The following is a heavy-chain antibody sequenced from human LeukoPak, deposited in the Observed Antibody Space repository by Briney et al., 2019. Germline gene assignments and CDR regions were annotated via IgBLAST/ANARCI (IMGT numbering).Heavy chain of an antibody. D-gene: IGHD5-18*01. CDR3: AKEFQGIQLWYYFDY. CDR2: ISCDGSNK. CDR1: GFTFSSYG. Sequence: GGSLRLSCAASGFTFSSYGMHWVRQAPGKGLEWVAFISCDGSNKYYADSVKGRFTISGDNSKNTLFLQMNSLRAEDTAVYYCAKEFQGIQLWYYFDYWGQGTLVTVSS. J-gene: IGHJ4*02. V-gene: IGHV3-30*18.